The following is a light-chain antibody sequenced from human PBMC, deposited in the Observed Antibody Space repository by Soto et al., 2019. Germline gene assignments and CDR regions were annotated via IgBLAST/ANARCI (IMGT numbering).Light chain of an antibody. V-gene: IGKV1-39*01. Sequence: DIQMTQSPSSLSASVGDRVTITCRASQSISSYLNWYQQKPGKAPKLLIYAASSLQSGVPSRFSGSGSETDFTLTISSLQPEDFATYYCQQSYTYPRTFGQGTKVDIK. J-gene: IGKJ1*01. CDR1: QSISSY. CDR3: QQSYTYPRT. CDR2: AAS.